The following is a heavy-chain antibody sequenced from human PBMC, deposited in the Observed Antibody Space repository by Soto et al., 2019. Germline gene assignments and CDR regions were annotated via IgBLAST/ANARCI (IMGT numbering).Heavy chain of an antibody. J-gene: IGHJ4*02. D-gene: IGHD3-10*01. Sequence: QVRLVEAGGGLVKPGGSLRLSCTASGSTFSDHYLTWIRQAPGKGLEWITYISVSGYTIFYADSVKGRFTVSRDNAKNSLSLPMNSLRVEDTAVYYCARGRGGRSQDWGQGTLVTVSS. CDR2: ISVSGYTI. CDR3: ARGRGGRSQD. CDR1: GSTFSDHY. V-gene: IGHV3-11*01.